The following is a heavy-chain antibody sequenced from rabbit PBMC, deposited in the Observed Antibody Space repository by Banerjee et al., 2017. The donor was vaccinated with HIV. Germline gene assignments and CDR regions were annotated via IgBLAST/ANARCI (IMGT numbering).Heavy chain of an antibody. J-gene: IGHJ4*01. CDR2: IYTGSSGST. CDR1: GIDFSSYYY. Sequence: QEQLEESGGDLVQPEGSLTLTCTASGIDFSSYYYMCWVRQAPGKGLEWIGCIYTGSSGSTYYASWAKGPFTISKTSSTTVTLQMTSLTAADTASYFCARDLAGVIGWNFNLWGPGTLVTVS. D-gene: IGHD4-1*01. CDR3: ARDLAGVIGWNFNL. V-gene: IGHV1S45*01.